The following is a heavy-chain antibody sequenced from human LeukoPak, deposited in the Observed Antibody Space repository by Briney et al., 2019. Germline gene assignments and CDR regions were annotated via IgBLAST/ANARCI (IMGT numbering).Heavy chain of an antibody. D-gene: IGHD2-2*01. CDR1: GGSISSYY. V-gene: IGHV4-4*07. CDR3: ARDYAVPAAMKVKYWFDP. Sequence: SETLSLTCTVSGGSISSYYWSWIRQPAGKGLEWIGRIYTSGSTNYNPSLKSRVTMSVDTSKNQFSLKLSSVTAADTAVYYCARDYAVPAAMKVKYWFDPWGQGTLVTVSS. J-gene: IGHJ5*02. CDR2: IYTSGST.